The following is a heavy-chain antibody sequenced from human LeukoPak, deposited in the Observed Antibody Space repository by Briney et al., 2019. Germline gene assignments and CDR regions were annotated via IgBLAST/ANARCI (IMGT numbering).Heavy chain of an antibody. CDR1: GFTFSSYG. J-gene: IGHJ1*01. CDR2: IRYDGSNK. Sequence: PGGSLRLSCAASGFTFSSYGMHWVRQAPGKGLEWVAFIRYDGSNKYYADSVKGRFTISRDNSKNTLYLQMNSLRAEDTAVYYCARGRPSGWQTILTEYFQHWGQGTLVTVSS. V-gene: IGHV3-30*02. CDR3: ARGRPSGWQTILTEYFQH. D-gene: IGHD6-19*01.